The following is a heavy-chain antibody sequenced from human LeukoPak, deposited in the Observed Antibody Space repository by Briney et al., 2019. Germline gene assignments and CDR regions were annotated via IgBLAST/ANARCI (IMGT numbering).Heavy chain of an antibody. D-gene: IGHD4-11*01. V-gene: IGHV1-46*01. J-gene: IGHJ4*02. CDR2: INPSGGST. CDR3: ARIMTTVTSDY. Sequence: ASVMVSCKASGYTFTSYYMHWVRQAPGQGLEWMGIINPSGGSTSYAQKFQGRVTMTRDTSISTAYMELSRLRSDDTAVYYCARIMTTVTSDYWGQGTLVTVSS. CDR1: GYTFTSYY.